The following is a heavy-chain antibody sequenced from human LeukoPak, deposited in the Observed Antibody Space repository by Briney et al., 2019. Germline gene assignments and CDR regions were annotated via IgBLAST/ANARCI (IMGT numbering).Heavy chain of an antibody. CDR1: GFTVSSNY. Sequence: PGGSLRLSCAASGFTVSSNYMSWVRQAPGKGLEWVSVIYSGGSTYYADSVKGRFTISRDNSKNTLYLQMNSLRAEDTAVYYCAKDFRLAVAGSFDYWGQGTLVTVSS. CDR2: IYSGGST. J-gene: IGHJ4*02. CDR3: AKDFRLAVAGSFDY. V-gene: IGHV3-53*01. D-gene: IGHD6-19*01.